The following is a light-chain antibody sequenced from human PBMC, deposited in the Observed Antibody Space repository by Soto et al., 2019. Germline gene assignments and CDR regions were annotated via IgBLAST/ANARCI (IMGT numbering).Light chain of an antibody. CDR2: AIS. J-gene: IGKJ4*01. CDR3: QQRNNWPRLT. V-gene: IGKV3-11*01. CDR1: QSVNNN. Sequence: EIVLTQSPATLSLSPGERATLSCRPSQSVNNNFAWYQQKPAQAPRLLIYAISSRATGVPARFSGSGSGTDFTLTISRLEPEDFAVYYCQQRNNWPRLTFGGGTQVEIK.